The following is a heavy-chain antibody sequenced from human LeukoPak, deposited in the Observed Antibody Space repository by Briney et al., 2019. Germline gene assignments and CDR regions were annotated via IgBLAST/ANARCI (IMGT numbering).Heavy chain of an antibody. J-gene: IGHJ4*02. CDR1: GFTFSSYS. V-gene: IGHV3-21*01. CDR2: ISSSSSYI. D-gene: IGHD4-17*01. CDR3: ARAPARNPYGGYAFDY. Sequence: GGSLRLSCAASGFTFSSYSMNWVRQAPGKGLEWVPSISSSSSYIYYADSVKGRFTISRDNAKNSLYLQMNSLRAEDTAVYYCARAPARNPYGGYAFDYWGQGTLVTVSS.